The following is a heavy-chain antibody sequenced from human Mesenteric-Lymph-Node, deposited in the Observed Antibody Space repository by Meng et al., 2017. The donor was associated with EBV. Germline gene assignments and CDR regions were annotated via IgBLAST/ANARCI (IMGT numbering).Heavy chain of an antibody. Sequence: EMQLVESGGGSVQPGGSLRLSCVASGFTFDNYWMNWVRQVPGKGLVWVSRIDLDGTVRIYADSVRGRFTISRDNAKNTVYLQMNSLTAADTAVYFCARSWRQRDAFNVWGQGTMVTVSS. J-gene: IGHJ3*01. CDR1: GFTFDNYW. D-gene: IGHD6-25*01. CDR2: IDLDGTVR. CDR3: ARSWRQRDAFNV. V-gene: IGHV3-74*01.